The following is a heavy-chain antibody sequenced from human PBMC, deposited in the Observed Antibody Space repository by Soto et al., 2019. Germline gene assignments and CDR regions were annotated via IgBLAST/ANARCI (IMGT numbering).Heavy chain of an antibody. V-gene: IGHV4-39*01. D-gene: IGHD2-15*01. Sequence: QLQLEESGPGLVKPSETLSLTCTVSGGSISSSSYYWGWIRQSPGKGLEWIGSFYYSGSTYYSPSLKSRVTISGDTSKKQISLRLSSVTAADTAVYYCARISVASRYMDVWGIGSTVTVSS. CDR1: GGSISSSSYY. CDR2: FYYSGST. J-gene: IGHJ6*03. CDR3: ARISVASRYMDV.